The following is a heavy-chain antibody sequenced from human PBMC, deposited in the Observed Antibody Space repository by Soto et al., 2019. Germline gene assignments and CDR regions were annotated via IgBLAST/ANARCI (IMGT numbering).Heavy chain of an antibody. CDR1: GGTFSSYA. Sequence: QVQLVQSGAEVKKPGSSVKVSCKASGGTFSSYAISWVRQAPGQGLGWMGGIIPIFGTANYAQKFQGRVTITADKSTSTAYMELSSLRSEDTAVYYCARAYCSSTSCYKWRYYYYGMDVWGQGTTVTVSS. V-gene: IGHV1-69*06. CDR2: IIPIFGTA. J-gene: IGHJ6*02. CDR3: ARAYCSSTSCYKWRYYYYGMDV. D-gene: IGHD2-2*02.